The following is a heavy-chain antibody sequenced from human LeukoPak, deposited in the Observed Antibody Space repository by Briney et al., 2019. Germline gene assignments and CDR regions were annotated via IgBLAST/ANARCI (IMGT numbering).Heavy chain of an antibody. V-gene: IGHV1-8*01. CDR1: GYTFTSYD. CDR2: MNPNSGNT. J-gene: IGHJ4*02. D-gene: IGHD1-26*01. CDR3: AKLLKSIVGASSGFDY. Sequence: ASVKVSCKASGYTFTSYDINWVRQATGQGLEWMGWMNPNSGNTGYAQKFQGRVTMTRNTSISTAYMELSSLRSEDTAVYYCAKLLKSIVGASSGFDYWGQGTLVTVSS.